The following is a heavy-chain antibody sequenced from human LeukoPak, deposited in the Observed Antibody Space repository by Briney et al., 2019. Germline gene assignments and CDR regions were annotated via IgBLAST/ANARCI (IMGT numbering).Heavy chain of an antibody. CDR2: IYYSGST. Sequence: SQTLSLTCTVSGGSISSGDYYWSWIRQPPGKGLEWIGYIYYSGSTSYNPSLKSRVTILVDTSKNQFSLKLSSMTAADTAVYYCARWVGARTDAFDIWGQGTMVTVSS. V-gene: IGHV4-30-4*08. CDR3: ARWVGARTDAFDI. D-gene: IGHD2-15*01. J-gene: IGHJ3*02. CDR1: GGSISSGDYY.